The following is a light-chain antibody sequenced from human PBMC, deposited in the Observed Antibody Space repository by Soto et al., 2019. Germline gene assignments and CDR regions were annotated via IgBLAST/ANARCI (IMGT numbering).Light chain of an antibody. J-gene: IGLJ1*01. V-gene: IGLV2-14*01. CDR1: SSDVGAYNY. Sequence: QSALTQPASVSGSPGQTITISCTGTSSDVGAYNYVSWYQQHPGKAPKLTIYEVSNRPSGVSDRFSGSKSGNTASLTISGLQAADEADYYCSSKRTTASLVFGTGTKVTVL. CDR3: SSKRTTASLV. CDR2: EVS.